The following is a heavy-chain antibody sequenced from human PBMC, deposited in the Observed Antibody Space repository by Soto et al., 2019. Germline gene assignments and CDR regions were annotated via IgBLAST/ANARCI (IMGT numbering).Heavy chain of an antibody. D-gene: IGHD1-7*01. CDR2: ISYDGSNK. CDR1: GFTFSSYG. V-gene: IGHV3-30*18. J-gene: IGHJ6*02. CDR3: AKPPGTTFYYYYGMDV. Sequence: PGGSLRLSCAASGFTFSSYGMHWVRQAPGKGLEWVAVISYDGSNKYYADSVKGRFTISRDNSKNTLYLQMNSLRAEDTAVYYCAKPPGTTFYYYYGMDVWGQGTTVTVSS.